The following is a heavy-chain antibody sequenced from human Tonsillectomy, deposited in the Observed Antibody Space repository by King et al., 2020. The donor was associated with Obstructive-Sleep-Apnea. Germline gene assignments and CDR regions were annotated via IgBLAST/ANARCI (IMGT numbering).Heavy chain of an antibody. J-gene: IGHJ6*02. CDR1: GFTFSNYA. V-gene: IGHV3-30*04. Sequence: VQLVESGGGVVQPGRSLRLSCAASGFTFSNYAMHWVRQAPGKGLAWVAVISYDGGNKFYADSVKGRFTLSRDNSKNTLWLQMDSLRAEDTAVYYCARERLSGGYSVRGMDVWGQGTTVTVSS. CDR2: ISYDGGNK. D-gene: IGHD1-26*01. CDR3: ARERLSGGYSVRGMDV.